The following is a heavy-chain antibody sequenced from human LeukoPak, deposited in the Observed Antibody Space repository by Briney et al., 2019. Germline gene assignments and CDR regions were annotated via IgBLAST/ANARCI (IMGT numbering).Heavy chain of an antibody. CDR2: IYYSGST. Sequence: PSETLSLTCTVSGVSISSYYWSWIRQPPGKGLEWIGYIYYSGSTNYNPSLKSRVTISVDTSKNQFSLKLSSVTAADTAVYYCARRGLGGYDSRMDVWGQGTTVTVSS. CDR3: ARRGLGGYDSRMDV. V-gene: IGHV4-59*08. D-gene: IGHD3-22*01. J-gene: IGHJ6*02. CDR1: GVSISSYY.